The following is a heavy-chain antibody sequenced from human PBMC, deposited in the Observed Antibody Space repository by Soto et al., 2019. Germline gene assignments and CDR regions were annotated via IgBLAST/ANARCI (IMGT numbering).Heavy chain of an antibody. CDR2: IYYSGST. V-gene: IGHV4-59*08. CDR3: TRRSRWYYYGTASYYNLWFDS. D-gene: IGHD3-10*01. Sequence: SETLSLTCTVSGGSISSYYWSWIRQPPGNGLEWIGYIYYSGSTCFNPSLKSRVTISVDTSKNQFSLKLSSVTAADTAVYFCTRRSRWYYYGTASYYNLWFDSWGQGTLVTVSS. CDR1: GGSISSYY. J-gene: IGHJ5*01.